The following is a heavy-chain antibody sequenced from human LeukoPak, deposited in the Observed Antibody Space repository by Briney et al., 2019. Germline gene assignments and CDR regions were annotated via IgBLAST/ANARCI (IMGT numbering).Heavy chain of an antibody. J-gene: IGHJ3*02. CDR2: FDPEDDET. CDR3: ARMRQTGYHYDSSGPNDAFDI. Sequence: ASVKVSCKVSGHTLTEFSIHWVRQAPGKGLEWMGGFDPEDDETIYAQKFQGRVIMTEDTSTDTAYMELSSLRSEDTAVYYCARMRQTGYHYDSSGPNDAFDIWGQGTMVTVSS. D-gene: IGHD3-22*01. V-gene: IGHV1-24*01. CDR1: GHTLTEFS.